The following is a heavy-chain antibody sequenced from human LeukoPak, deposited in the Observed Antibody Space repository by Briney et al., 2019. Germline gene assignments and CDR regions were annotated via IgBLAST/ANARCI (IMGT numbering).Heavy chain of an antibody. J-gene: IGHJ4*02. Sequence: GGSLRLSCAASGFTFSSYGMHWVRQAPGKGLEWVAFIRYDGSNKYYTDSVKGRFTISRDDSKNTLYLQMNSLRAEDTAVYYCAKGGYCSSTSCYWDYWGQGTLVTVSS. CDR3: AKGGYCSSTSCYWDY. CDR2: IRYDGSNK. D-gene: IGHD2-2*01. V-gene: IGHV3-30*02. CDR1: GFTFSSYG.